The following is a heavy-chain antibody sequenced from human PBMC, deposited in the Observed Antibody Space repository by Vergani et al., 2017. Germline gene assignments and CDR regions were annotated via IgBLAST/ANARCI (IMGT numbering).Heavy chain of an antibody. CDR2: IKSDGSIT. D-gene: IGHD6-19*01. V-gene: IGHV3-74*02. CDR1: GFSFSGYW. J-gene: IGHJ3*02. CDR3: AKVGRSEVAGTFGAFDI. Sequence: EVQLVESGGGLVQPGGSLRLSCEGSGFSFSGYWMHWVRQSPEKGLVWVSRIKSDGSITNYADSVKGRFTISRDNSKNTLFLHMNSLRPEDTAVYYCAKVGRSEVAGTFGAFDIWGQGTMVTVSS.